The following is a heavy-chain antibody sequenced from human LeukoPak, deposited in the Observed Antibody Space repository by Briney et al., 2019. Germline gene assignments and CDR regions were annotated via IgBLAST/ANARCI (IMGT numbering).Heavy chain of an antibody. J-gene: IGHJ4*02. V-gene: IGHV5-51*01. CDR1: GYSFTSYW. D-gene: IGHD5-18*01. CDR2: IYPGDSDT. CDR3: ARRGYSYGPGEPYFDY. Sequence: GESLKISCKGSGYSFTSYWIGWVRQMPGKGLEWMGIIYPGDSDTRYSPSFQGQVTISADKSISTAYLQWSSLKASDTAMYYCARRGYSYGPGEPYFDYWGQGTLVTVSS.